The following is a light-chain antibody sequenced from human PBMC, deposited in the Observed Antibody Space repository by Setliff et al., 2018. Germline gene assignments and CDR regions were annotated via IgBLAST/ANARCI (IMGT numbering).Light chain of an antibody. CDR2: EVS. CDR1: SSDVGGYNY. J-gene: IGLJ1*01. Sequence: QSALAQPPSASGSPGQSVTISCTGTSSDVGGYNYVSWYQQHPGKAPKLMIYEVSKRPSGVPDRFSGSKSGNTASLTVSGLQAEDEADYYCSSYAGSKNFPYVFGTGTKVT. V-gene: IGLV2-8*01. CDR3: SSYAGSKNFPYV.